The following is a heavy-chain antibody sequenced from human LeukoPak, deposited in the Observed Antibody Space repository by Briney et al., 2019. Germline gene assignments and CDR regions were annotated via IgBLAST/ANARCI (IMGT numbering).Heavy chain of an antibody. D-gene: IGHD6-13*01. CDR1: GFTVSDNY. J-gene: IGHJ4*02. V-gene: IGHV3-53*01. Sequence: GGSLRLSCAASGFTVSDNYMSWVRQAPGKGLEWGSVIYSGGSTYYADSVKGRFTISRDNSKSTLYLQMNSLRAEDTAVYYCARALSSRGWYYFDYWGQGTLVTVSS. CDR2: IYSGGST. CDR3: ARALSSRGWYYFDY.